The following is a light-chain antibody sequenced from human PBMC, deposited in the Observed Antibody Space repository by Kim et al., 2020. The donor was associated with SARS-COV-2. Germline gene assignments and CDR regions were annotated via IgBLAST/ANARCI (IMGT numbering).Light chain of an antibody. V-gene: IGKV3-20*01. CDR2: GTS. CDR1: QSVDSRF. Sequence: SPGERATLSGRASQSVDSRFLAWYQQKLGQAPRLLIYGTSNRPTGIPDRFSGSGSGTDFTLTISRLEPEDFAVYYCQQYDRSPLTFGGGTKVDIK. J-gene: IGKJ4*01. CDR3: QQYDRSPLT.